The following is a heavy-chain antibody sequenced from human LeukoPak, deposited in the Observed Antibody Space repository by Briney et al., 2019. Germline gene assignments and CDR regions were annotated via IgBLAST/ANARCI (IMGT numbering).Heavy chain of an antibody. V-gene: IGHV3-66*01. CDR1: GFSVSSYY. J-gene: IGHJ4*02. Sequence: PGGSLRLSCAASGFSVSSYYMSWVRQPPGKGLGWVSVMYTGGGRYYGDSVKGRFTISRDNSKNTVFLQMNSLRVEDTALYYCTRGQSYCGADCYSDWGQGTLVTVSS. D-gene: IGHD2-21*02. CDR2: MYTGGGR. CDR3: TRGQSYCGADCYSD.